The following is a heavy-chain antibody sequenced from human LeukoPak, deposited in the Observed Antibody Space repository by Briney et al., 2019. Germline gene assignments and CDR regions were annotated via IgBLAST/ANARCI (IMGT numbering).Heavy chain of an antibody. Sequence: GGSLRISCAASGFTFSSNGMHCVRQAPGKGLEWVAVISYDGSNKYYADSVKGRFTISRDNSKNTLYLQMNSLRAEDTAVYYCAGGKYFHYWGQGTLVTVSS. CDR3: AGGKYFHY. CDR2: ISYDGSNK. J-gene: IGHJ4*02. V-gene: IGHV3-30*03. CDR1: GFTFSSNG. D-gene: IGHD1-26*01.